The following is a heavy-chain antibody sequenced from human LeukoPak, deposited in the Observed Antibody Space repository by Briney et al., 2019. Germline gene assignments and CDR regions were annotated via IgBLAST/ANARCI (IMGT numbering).Heavy chain of an antibody. CDR1: GGSFSGYY. J-gene: IGHJ4*02. V-gene: IGHV4-34*01. CDR2: INHSGST. D-gene: IGHD3-3*01. CDR3: ARRRHYDFWSGYSFDY. Sequence: PSETLSLTCAVYGGSFSGYYWSWIRQPPGKGLEWIGEINHSGSTNYNPSLKSRVTISVDTSKNQFSLKLSSVTAADTAVYYCARRRHYDFWSGYSFDYWGQGTLVTVSS.